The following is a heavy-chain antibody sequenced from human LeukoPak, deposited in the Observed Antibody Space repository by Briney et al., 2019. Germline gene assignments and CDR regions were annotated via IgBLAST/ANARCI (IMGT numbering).Heavy chain of an antibody. CDR1: GGTFTSYA. D-gene: IGHD1-26*01. Sequence: ASVKVSCKTSGGTFTSYAITWVRQAPGQGLEWMGKIIPISGTTNYAQKFQGRVTFTADESTSTAYMELSSLRSEDTTLYYCARKLRLGGNWFDPWGQGTLVTVSS. J-gene: IGHJ5*02. CDR3: ARKLRLGGNWFDP. V-gene: IGHV1-69*13. CDR2: IIPISGTT.